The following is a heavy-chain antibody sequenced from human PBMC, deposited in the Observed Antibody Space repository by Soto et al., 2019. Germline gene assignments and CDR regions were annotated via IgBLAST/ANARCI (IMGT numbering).Heavy chain of an antibody. Sequence: QVQLVQSGAEVKKPGASVKVSCKASGYTFTTYDISWVRQAPGQGLEWMGRISTYNGNTNYPQSLQGRLTMTTDTSTTTAYMELRSLSSDDTAVYYCARDPYHVLMVNAPNLYGMDVWVQGTTVTVSS. V-gene: IGHV1-18*01. CDR1: GYTFTTYD. J-gene: IGHJ6*02. D-gene: IGHD2-8*01. CDR3: ARDPYHVLMVNAPNLYGMDV. CDR2: ISTYNGNT.